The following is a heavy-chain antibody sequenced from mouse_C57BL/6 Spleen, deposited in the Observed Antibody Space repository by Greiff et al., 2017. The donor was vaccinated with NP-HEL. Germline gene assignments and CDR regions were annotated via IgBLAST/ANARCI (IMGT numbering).Heavy chain of an antibody. CDR3: AIIELLWEELAY. CDR1: GYTFTSYW. D-gene: IGHD2-1*01. Sequence: QVQLQQPGAELVKPGASVKVSCKASGYTFTSYWMHWVKQRPGQGLEWIGRIHPSDSDTNYNQKFKGKATLTVDKSSSTAYMQRSGLTSEDCAVYYWAIIELLWEELAYWGQGTLVTVSA. J-gene: IGHJ3*01. CDR2: IHPSDSDT. V-gene: IGHV1-74*01.